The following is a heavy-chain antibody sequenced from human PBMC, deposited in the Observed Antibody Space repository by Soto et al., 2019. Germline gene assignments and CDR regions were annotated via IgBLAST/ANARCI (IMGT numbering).Heavy chain of an antibody. CDR1: GGSISSGGYS. J-gene: IGHJ4*02. CDR3: ARSDGRY. CDR2: IYYSGST. Sequence: PSETLSLTCAVSGGSISSGGYSCNWIRQPPGKGLEWIGYIYYSGSTNYNPSLKSRVTISVDTSKNQFSLKLSSVTAADTAVYYCARSDGRYWGQGTLVTVSS. V-gene: IGHV4-61*08.